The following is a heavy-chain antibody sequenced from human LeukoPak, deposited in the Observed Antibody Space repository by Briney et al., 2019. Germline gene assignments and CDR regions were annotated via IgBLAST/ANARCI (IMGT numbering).Heavy chain of an antibody. CDR1: GFTFSSYA. J-gene: IGHJ4*02. CDR2: ISGSGGST. D-gene: IGHD5-18*01. Sequence: PGGSLRLSCAASGFTFSSYAMSWARQAPGKGLEWVSAISGSGGSTYYGDSVKGRFTISRDNSKNTLYLQMDSLRAEDTAVYYCAKGNGYSYGRYYFDYWGQGTLVTVSS. CDR3: AKGNGYSYGRYYFDY. V-gene: IGHV3-23*01.